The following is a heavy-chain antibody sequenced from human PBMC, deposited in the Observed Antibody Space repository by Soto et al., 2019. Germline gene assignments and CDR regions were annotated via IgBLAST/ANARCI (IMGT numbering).Heavy chain of an antibody. D-gene: IGHD2-2*01. CDR3: AKAPGVTSDVGRTHGPLFY. Sequence: GGSLRLSCAASGFTFSSYAMSWVRQAPGKGLEWVSAISGSGGSTYYADSVKGRFTISRDNSKNTLYLQMNSLRAEDTAVYYCAKAPGVTSDVGRTHGPLFYWGQGTLVTVSS. CDR2: ISGSGGST. J-gene: IGHJ4*02. CDR1: GFTFSSYA. V-gene: IGHV3-23*01.